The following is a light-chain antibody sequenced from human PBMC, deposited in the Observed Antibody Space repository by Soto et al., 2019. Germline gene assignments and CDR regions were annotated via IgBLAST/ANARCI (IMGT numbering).Light chain of an antibody. V-gene: IGKV3-20*01. CDR3: QQYGSSPRT. J-gene: IGKJ1*01. Sequence: EIVLTQSPGTLSLSPGERSTLSGMASQSVSSSYLAWYQQKPGQAPRLLIYGASSRATGITDRFSGSGSGTDFTLTISRLEPEDFAVYYCQQYGSSPRTFGQGTKVDIK. CDR1: QSVSSSY. CDR2: GAS.